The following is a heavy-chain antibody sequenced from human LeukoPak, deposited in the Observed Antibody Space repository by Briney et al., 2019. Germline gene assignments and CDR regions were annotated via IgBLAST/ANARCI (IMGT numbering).Heavy chain of an antibody. D-gene: IGHD6-19*01. CDR2: ISYDGSNK. Sequence: GRSLRLSCGASGFTFSSYGMHWVRQAPGKGLEWVAAISYDGSNKYYADSVKGRFTISRDNSKNTLYLQMNSLRAEDTAVYYCATWRGSGWYYFDYWGQGTLVTVSS. V-gene: IGHV3-30*03. CDR3: ATWRGSGWYYFDY. CDR1: GFTFSSYG. J-gene: IGHJ4*02.